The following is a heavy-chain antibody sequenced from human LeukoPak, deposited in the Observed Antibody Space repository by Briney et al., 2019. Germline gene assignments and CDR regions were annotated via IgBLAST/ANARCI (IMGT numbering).Heavy chain of an antibody. Sequence: SETLSLTCTVSGGSISSSSYYWGWIRQPPGKGLEWIGSIYYSGSTYYNPSLKSRVTISVDTSKNQFSLKLSSVTAADTAVYYCARKAAASSWLRQHYYYYMDVWGKGTTVAVSS. J-gene: IGHJ6*03. CDR3: ARKAAASSWLRQHYYYYMDV. D-gene: IGHD5-12*01. V-gene: IGHV4-39*07. CDR1: GGSISSSSYY. CDR2: IYYSGST.